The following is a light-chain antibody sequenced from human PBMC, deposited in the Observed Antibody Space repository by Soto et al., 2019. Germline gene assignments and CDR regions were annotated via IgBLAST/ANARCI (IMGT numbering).Light chain of an antibody. Sequence: DIPMTQSPSTLSASVGDRVTITCRASQSISDWLAWYQQKPGKAPKLLIYKASSLESGVPSRFSGSGSGTEFTLTISSLQPDDFASYYCQQYNRYSGIPFGPGTKVDIK. CDR3: QQYNRYSGIP. CDR1: QSISDW. CDR2: KAS. V-gene: IGKV1-5*03. J-gene: IGKJ3*01.